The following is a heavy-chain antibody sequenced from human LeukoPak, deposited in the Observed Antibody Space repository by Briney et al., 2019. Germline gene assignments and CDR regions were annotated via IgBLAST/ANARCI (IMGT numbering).Heavy chain of an antibody. CDR1: GGTFSSYA. J-gene: IGHJ5*02. D-gene: IGHD4-11*01. CDR2: IIPIFGTA. Sequence: ASVKVSCKASGGTFSSYAISWVRQAPGQGLEWMGGIIPIFGTANYAQKFQGRVTITADESTSTAYMELSSLRSEDTAVYYCAKDKRPYSTYWFDPWGQGTLVTVSS. V-gene: IGHV1-69*13. CDR3: AKDKRPYSTYWFDP.